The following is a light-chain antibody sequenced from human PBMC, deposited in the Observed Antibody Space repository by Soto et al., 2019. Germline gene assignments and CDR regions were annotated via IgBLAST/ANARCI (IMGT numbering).Light chain of an antibody. V-gene: IGLV2-14*03. CDR3: SSYTSSNTYV. CDR2: NVS. Sequence: QSVLTQPASVSGSPGQSIAISCTGTSSDVGGYNSVSWYQQHPGKAPKLMIYNVSNRPSGVSDRFSGSKSGNTASLTFFGFQAEDEADYYCSSYTSSNTYVFGTGTKVTVL. J-gene: IGLJ1*01. CDR1: SSDVGGYNS.